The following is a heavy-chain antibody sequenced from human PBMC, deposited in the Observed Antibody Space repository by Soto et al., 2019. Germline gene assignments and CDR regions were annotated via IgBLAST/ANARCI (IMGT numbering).Heavy chain of an antibody. D-gene: IGHD1-26*01. V-gene: IGHV4-39*01. Sequence: SETLSLTCTVSGGSITSSSYYLGWIRQPPGKGLEWIGSIYYSGSTYYNPSLKSRVTISVDTSKNQFSLKLSSVTAADTAVYYCATQEVGGSYVYTFDPWGQGTLGTVSS. CDR3: ATQEVGGSYVYTFDP. CDR2: IYYSGST. CDR1: GGSITSSSYY. J-gene: IGHJ5*02.